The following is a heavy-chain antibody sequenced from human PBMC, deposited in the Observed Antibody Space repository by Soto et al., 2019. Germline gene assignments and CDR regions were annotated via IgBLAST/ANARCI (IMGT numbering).Heavy chain of an antibody. CDR2: IYYSGST. Sequence: KASETLSLTCTVSGGSISSGGYYWSWIRQHPGKGLEWIGYIYYSGSTYYNPSLKSRVTISVDTSKNQFSLKLSSVTAADSAVYYCARESGDNWDYEAYWGQGTPVTVSS. CDR1: GGSISSGGYY. CDR3: ARESGDNWDYEAY. V-gene: IGHV4-31*03. D-gene: IGHD1-7*01. J-gene: IGHJ4*02.